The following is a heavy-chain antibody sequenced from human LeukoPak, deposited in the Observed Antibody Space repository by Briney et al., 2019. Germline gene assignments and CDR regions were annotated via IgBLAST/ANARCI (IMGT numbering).Heavy chain of an antibody. D-gene: IGHD4-17*01. CDR2: ISSSSNFI. CDR3: ARAISDYDASDI. Sequence: PGGSLRLSCAASGFTFSSYSMNWVRQAPGKGLEWVSSISSSSNFIYYADSVKGRFTISRDNAKNSLYLQMNSLRAEDRAVYYCARAISDYDASDIWGQGTMVTVSS. V-gene: IGHV3-21*01. J-gene: IGHJ3*02. CDR1: GFTFSSYS.